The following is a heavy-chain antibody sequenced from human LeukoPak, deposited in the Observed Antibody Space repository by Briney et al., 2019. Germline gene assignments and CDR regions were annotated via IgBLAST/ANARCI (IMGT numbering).Heavy chain of an antibody. CDR2: VNPNSGGT. Sequence: ASVKFSCKASGYTFTGYYMHWVRQAPGQGLEWMGWVNPNSGGTNYAQKFQGRVTMTRDTSISTAYMELSRLRSDDTAVYYCARDHCSSTSCYMYYYYYMDVWGKGTTVTVSS. V-gene: IGHV1-2*02. J-gene: IGHJ6*03. CDR1: GYTFTGYY. D-gene: IGHD2-2*02. CDR3: ARDHCSSTSCYMYYYYYMDV.